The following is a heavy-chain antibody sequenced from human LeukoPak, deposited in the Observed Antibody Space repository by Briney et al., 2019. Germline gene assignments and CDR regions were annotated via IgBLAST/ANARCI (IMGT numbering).Heavy chain of an antibody. D-gene: IGHD3-10*01. CDR3: ARGSYYGSGSYYKSPWFDP. J-gene: IGHJ5*02. CDR1: GGSFSGYY. Sequence: PSETLSLTCAVYGGSFSGYYWSWIRQPPGKGLEWIGEINHSGSTNYNPSLKSRVTISVDTSKNQFSLKLSSVTAADTAVYYCARGSYYGSGSYYKSPWFDPWGQGTLVTVSS. V-gene: IGHV4-34*01. CDR2: INHSGST.